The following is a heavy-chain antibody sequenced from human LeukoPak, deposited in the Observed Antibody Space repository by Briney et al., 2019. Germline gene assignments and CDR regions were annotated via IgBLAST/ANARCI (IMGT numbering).Heavy chain of an antibody. D-gene: IGHD4-17*01. CDR2: INHSGST. CDR1: GGSFSGYY. CDR3: ARDSDGHYVDSWYFDL. V-gene: IGHV4-34*01. J-gene: IGHJ2*01. Sequence: SETLSLTCAVYGGSFSGYYWSWIRQPPGKGLEWIGEINHSGSTNYNPSLKSRVTMSVDTSKNQFSLKLSSVTAADTAVYYCARDSDGHYVDSWYFDLWGRGTLVTVSS.